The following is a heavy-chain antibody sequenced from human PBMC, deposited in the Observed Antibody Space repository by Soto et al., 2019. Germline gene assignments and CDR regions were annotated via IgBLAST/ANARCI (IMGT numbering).Heavy chain of an antibody. CDR2: IYYSGST. D-gene: IGHD3-10*01. CDR1: GGSISSYY. V-gene: IGHV4-59*01. Sequence: QVQLQESGPGLVKPSETLSLTCTVSGGSISSYYWSWIRQPPGKGLEWIGYIYYSGSTNDNPSLKSRVTISVDTSKNQFSLKLSSVTAADTAVYYCAGVDYYGSGSNWYFDLWGRGTLVTVSS. J-gene: IGHJ2*01. CDR3: AGVDYYGSGSNWYFDL.